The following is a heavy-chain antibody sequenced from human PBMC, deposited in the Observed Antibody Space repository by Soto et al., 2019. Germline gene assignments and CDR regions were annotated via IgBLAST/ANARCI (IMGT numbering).Heavy chain of an antibody. CDR1: GGSISSSSYY. CDR2: IYYSGST. V-gene: IGHV4-39*01. CDR3: ASQYCSGGSCYPNLFDP. Sequence: SETLSLTCTVSGGSISSSSYYWGWIRQPPGKGLEWIGSIYYSGSTYYNPSLKSRVTISVDTSKNQFSLKLSSVTAADTAVYYCASQYCSGGSCYPNLFDPWGQGTLVTVSS. D-gene: IGHD2-15*01. J-gene: IGHJ5*02.